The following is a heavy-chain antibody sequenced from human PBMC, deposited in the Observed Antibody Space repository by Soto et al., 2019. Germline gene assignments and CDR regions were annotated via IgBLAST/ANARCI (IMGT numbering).Heavy chain of an antibody. CDR2: ISYDGSNK. CDR1: GFTFSSYG. J-gene: IGHJ4*02. Sequence: QVQLVESGGGVVQPGRSLRLSCAASGFTFSSYGMHWVRQAPGKGLEWVAVISYDGSNKYYADSVKGRFTISRDNSKNTLYLQMNSLRAEHTAVYYCATWGHGSSWYHFDYWGQGTLVTVSS. D-gene: IGHD6-13*01. CDR3: ATWGHGSSWYHFDY. V-gene: IGHV3-30*03.